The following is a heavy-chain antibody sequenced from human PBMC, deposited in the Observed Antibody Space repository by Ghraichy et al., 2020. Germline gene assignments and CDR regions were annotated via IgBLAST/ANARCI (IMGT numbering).Heavy chain of an antibody. CDR1: GGSVSSGSYY. Sequence: SETLSLTCTVSGGSVSSGSYYWSWIRQPPGKGLEWIGYIYYSGSTNYNPSLKSRVTISVDTSKNQFSLKLSSVTAADTAVYYCARLYDSSGRPLDYWGQGTLVTVSS. J-gene: IGHJ4*02. CDR2: IYYSGST. CDR3: ARLYDSSGRPLDY. D-gene: IGHD3-22*01. V-gene: IGHV4-61*01.